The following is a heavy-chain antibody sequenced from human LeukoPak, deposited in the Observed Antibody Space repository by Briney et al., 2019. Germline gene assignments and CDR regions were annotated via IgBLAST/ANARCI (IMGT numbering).Heavy chain of an antibody. CDR2: IYYSGST. Sequence: SETLSLTCTVSGYSISSSYYWSWIRQPPGKGLEWIGYIYYSGSTNYNPSLKSRVTISVDTSKNQFSLKLSSVTATDTAVYYCARDLGGYDLGDNWFDPWGQGTLVTVSS. CDR3: ARDLGGYDLGDNWFDP. D-gene: IGHD5-12*01. CDR1: GYSISSSYY. J-gene: IGHJ5*02. V-gene: IGHV4-61*01.